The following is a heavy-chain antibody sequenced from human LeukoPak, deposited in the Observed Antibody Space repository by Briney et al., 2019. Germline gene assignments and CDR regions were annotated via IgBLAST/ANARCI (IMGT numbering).Heavy chain of an antibody. D-gene: IGHD5-24*01. V-gene: IGHV4-39*01. CDR3: ARQLWLQYFDY. CDR1: GGSISSSSYY. Sequence: KSSETLSLTCTVSGGSISSSSYYWGWIRQPPGKGLEWIGSIYYSGSTYYNPSLKSRVTISVDTSKNQFSLKLSSVTAADTAAFSCARQLWLQYFDYWGQGTPVTVSS. CDR2: IYYSGST. J-gene: IGHJ4*02.